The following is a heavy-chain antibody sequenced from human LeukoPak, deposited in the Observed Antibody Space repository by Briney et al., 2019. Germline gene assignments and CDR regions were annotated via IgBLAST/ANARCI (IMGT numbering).Heavy chain of an antibody. CDR1: GFTFSDHY. CDR2: TRNKASSYTT. Sequence: GGSLRLSCAAPGFTFSDHYMDWVRQAPGKGLEWVGRTRNKASSYTTEYAASVKGRFTISRDDSKNSLYLQMNSLETEDTAVYYCVRDRRNYDTSGYILDYWGQGTLVTVSS. J-gene: IGHJ4*02. D-gene: IGHD3-22*01. V-gene: IGHV3-72*01. CDR3: VRDRRNYDTSGYILDY.